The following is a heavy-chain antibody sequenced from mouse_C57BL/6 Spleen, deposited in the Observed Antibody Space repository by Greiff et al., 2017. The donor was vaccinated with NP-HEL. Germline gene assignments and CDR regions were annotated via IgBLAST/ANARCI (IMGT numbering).Heavy chain of an antibody. Sequence: QVQLQQSGAELARPGASVKLSCKASGYTFTSYGISWVKQRTGQGLEWIGEIYPRSGNTYYNEKFKGKATLTADKSSSTAYMELRSLTSEDSAVYFCARYGNFRFDYWGQGTTLTVSS. D-gene: IGHD2-1*01. V-gene: IGHV1-81*01. CDR1: GYTFTSYG. J-gene: IGHJ2*01. CDR2: IYPRSGNT. CDR3: ARYGNFRFDY.